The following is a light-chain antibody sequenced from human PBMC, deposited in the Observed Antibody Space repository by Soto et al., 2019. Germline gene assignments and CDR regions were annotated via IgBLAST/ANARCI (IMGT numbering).Light chain of an antibody. Sequence: QSVLTQPASVSGSPGQSITISCTGTSSDVGSYNLVSWYQQHPGKAPKVMIYEGTKRPSGVSNRFSGSKSGNTASLTISGLQAEDEADYYCCSYGGSSTLVFGGGTQLTVL. CDR3: CSYGGSSTLV. J-gene: IGLJ3*02. V-gene: IGLV2-23*01. CDR1: SSDVGSYNL. CDR2: EGT.